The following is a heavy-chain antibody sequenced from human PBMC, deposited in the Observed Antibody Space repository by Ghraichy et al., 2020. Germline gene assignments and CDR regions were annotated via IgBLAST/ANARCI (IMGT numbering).Heavy chain of an antibody. D-gene: IGHD3-16*02. Sequence: SQTLSLTCTVSGGSISSSSYYWGWIRQPPGKGLEWIGSIYYSGSTYYNPSLKSRVTISVDTSKNQFSLKLSSVTAADTAVYYCARQYAYDYVWGSYRSFFDYWGQGTLVTVSS. CDR1: GGSISSSSYY. CDR2: IYYSGST. CDR3: ARQYAYDYVWGSYRSFFDY. J-gene: IGHJ4*02. V-gene: IGHV4-39*01.